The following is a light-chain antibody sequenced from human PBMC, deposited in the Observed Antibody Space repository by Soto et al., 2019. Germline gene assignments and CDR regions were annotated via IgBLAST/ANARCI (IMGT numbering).Light chain of an antibody. CDR1: QSVSSY. CDR3: QQRSNWPPLYT. J-gene: IGKJ2*01. Sequence: EIVLTQSPATLSLSPGERATLSCRASQSVSSYLAWYQQKPGQAPRLLIYYASNRATGIPARFSGSGSGTDFTLTISSLEPEDFEVYYCQQRSNWPPLYTFGQGTKLEIK. V-gene: IGKV3-11*01. CDR2: YAS.